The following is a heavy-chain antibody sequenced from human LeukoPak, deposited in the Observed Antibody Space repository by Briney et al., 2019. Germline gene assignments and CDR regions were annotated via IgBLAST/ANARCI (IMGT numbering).Heavy chain of an antibody. V-gene: IGHV3-21*01. CDR3: ASAPLGSTRP. D-gene: IGHD1-26*01. CDR1: GFTFSSYA. J-gene: IGHJ5*02. CDR2: ISSSSSSI. Sequence: PGGSLRLSCAASGFTFSSYAMSWVRQAPGKGLEWVSSISSSSSSINYADSLKGRFTISRDSAKNSLYLQMNSLRAEDTAVYYCASAPLGSTRPWGQGTLVTVSS.